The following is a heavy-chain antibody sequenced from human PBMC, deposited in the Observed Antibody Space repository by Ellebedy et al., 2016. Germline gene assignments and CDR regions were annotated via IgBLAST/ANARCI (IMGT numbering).Heavy chain of an antibody. CDR1: GGSFGGYY. D-gene: IGHD1-1*01. J-gene: IGHJ6*03. CDR3: ARAEGRYHNNMDV. Sequence: SETLSLXXAVYGGSFGGYYWSWIRQPPGKGLEWIGEINHSGSTNYNPSLKSRVTISVDTSKNQFSLELTSVTAADTAIYFCARAEGRYHNNMDVWGTGITVTVSS. CDR2: INHSGST. V-gene: IGHV4-34*01.